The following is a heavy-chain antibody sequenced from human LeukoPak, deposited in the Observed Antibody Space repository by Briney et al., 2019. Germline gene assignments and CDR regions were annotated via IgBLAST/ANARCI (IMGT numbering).Heavy chain of an antibody. D-gene: IGHD5-24*01. CDR1: GYTFTSYG. CDR2: FSAYNGNT. Sequence: GASVKVSCKASGYTFTSYGISWVRQAPGQGLEWMGWFSAYNGNTNYAQKLQGRVTMTTDTSTSTAYMELSSVTAADTAVYYCARHVTISGPYDASDIWGQGTMVTVSP. CDR3: ARHVTISGPYDASDI. J-gene: IGHJ3*02. V-gene: IGHV1-18*01.